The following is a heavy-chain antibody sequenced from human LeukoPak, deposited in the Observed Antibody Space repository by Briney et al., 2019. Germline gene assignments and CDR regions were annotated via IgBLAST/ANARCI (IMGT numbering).Heavy chain of an antibody. J-gene: IGHJ6*02. CDR3: ATAIPPFGSYYYYGMDV. CDR2: FDPEDGET. CDR1: GYTLTELS. V-gene: IGHV1-24*01. D-gene: IGHD2-21*01. Sequence: ASVKVSCRVSGYTLTELSMHWVRQAPGKGLEWMGGFDPEDGETIYAQKFQGRVTMTEDTSTDTAYMELSSLRSEDTAVYYCATAIPPFGSYYYYGMDVWGRGTTVTVSS.